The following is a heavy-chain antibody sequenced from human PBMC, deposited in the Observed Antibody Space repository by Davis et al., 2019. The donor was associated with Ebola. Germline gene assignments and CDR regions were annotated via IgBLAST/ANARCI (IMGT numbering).Heavy chain of an antibody. CDR1: GFTFSSYA. V-gene: IGHV3-30-3*01. CDR2: ISYDGSNK. J-gene: IGHJ3*02. CDR3: APNPSSGWYDGADDAFDI. Sequence: PGGSLRLSCAASGFTFSSYAMHWVRQAPGKGLEWVAVISYDGSNKYYADSVKGRFTISRDNSKNSLYLQMNSLRDEDTAVYYCAPNPSSGWYDGADDAFDIWGQGTMVTVSS. D-gene: IGHD6-19*01.